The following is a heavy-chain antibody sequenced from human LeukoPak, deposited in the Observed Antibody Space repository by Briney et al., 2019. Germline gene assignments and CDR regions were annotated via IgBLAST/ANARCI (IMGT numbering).Heavy chain of an antibody. CDR2: ISAYNGNT. CDR3: ARDASYSSGAWDWFDP. Sequence: ASVKVSFTASGYTFTSYGISWVRQAPGQGGEGMGWISAYNGNTNYAQKLQGRVTMTTDTSTSTAYMELRSLRSDDTAVYYCARDASYSSGAWDWFDPWGQGTLVTVSS. V-gene: IGHV1-18*04. J-gene: IGHJ5*02. D-gene: IGHD6-19*01. CDR1: GYTFTSYG.